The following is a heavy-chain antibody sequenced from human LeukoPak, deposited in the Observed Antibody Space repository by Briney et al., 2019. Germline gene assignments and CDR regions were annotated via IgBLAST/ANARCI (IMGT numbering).Heavy chain of an antibody. CDR3: ARDPGGYCSSTSCYAASGDAFDI. J-gene: IGHJ3*02. CDR2: IIPIFGTA. D-gene: IGHD2-2*01. V-gene: IGHV1-69*13. Sequence: SVKVSCKASGGTFGSYAISWVRQAPGQGLEWMGGIIPIFGTANYAQKFQGRVTITADESTSTAYMELSSLRSENTAVYYCARDPGGYCSSTSCYAASGDAFDIWGQGTMVTVSS. CDR1: GGTFGSYA.